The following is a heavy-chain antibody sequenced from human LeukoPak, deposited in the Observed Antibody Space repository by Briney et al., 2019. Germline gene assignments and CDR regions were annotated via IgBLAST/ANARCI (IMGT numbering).Heavy chain of an antibody. CDR2: ISSSGNTI. V-gene: IGHV3-48*03. D-gene: IGHD2-2*01. CDR1: GFTFSSYE. Sequence: GGSLRLSCAASGFTFSSYEMNDVRQPPGKALEGCAYISSSGNTIYYADSVKGRFPISRDNAKTALYMQTNSLTAEHTAVYYCQRPSWTDYWGQGTLVTVSS. CDR3: QRPSWTDY. J-gene: IGHJ4*02.